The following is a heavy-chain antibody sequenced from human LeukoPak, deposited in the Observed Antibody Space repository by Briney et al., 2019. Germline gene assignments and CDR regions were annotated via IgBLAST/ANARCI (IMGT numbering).Heavy chain of an antibody. D-gene: IGHD1-26*01. CDR2: ISSSSSTI. CDR3: ARGGSALREWELRRGGAFDI. J-gene: IGHJ3*02. Sequence: TGGPLRLSCAASGFTFSSYSMNWVRQAPGKGLEWVSYISSSSSTIYYADSVKGRFTIPRDNAKNSLYLQMNSLRAEDTAVYYCARGGSALREWELRRGGAFDIWGQGTMVTASS. CDR1: GFTFSSYS. V-gene: IGHV3-48*01.